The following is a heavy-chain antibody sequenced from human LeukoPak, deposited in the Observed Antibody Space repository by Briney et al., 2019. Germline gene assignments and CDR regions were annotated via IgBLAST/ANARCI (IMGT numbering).Heavy chain of an antibody. D-gene: IGHD3-10*01. Sequence: SVKVSCNTSGGTFSSYAISWVRQSPGQGLEWMGRIIASLGIANYAKKFQSTVTITADKSTSTASMELSSLRSADTAVYYCARALWFGELIRGYFDYWGQGNLVTVSS. CDR1: GGTFSSYA. CDR2: IIASLGIA. CDR3: ARALWFGELIRGYFDY. J-gene: IGHJ4*02. V-gene: IGHV1-69*04.